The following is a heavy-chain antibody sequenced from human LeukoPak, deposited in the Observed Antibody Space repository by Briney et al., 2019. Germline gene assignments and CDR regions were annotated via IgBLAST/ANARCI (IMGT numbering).Heavy chain of an antibody. CDR2: IKSKTDGGTT. D-gene: IGHD2-2*01. CDR1: GFTFSSYA. V-gene: IGHV3-15*01. CDR3: TTEELYCSSTSCYRGVFDY. Sequence: GGSLRLSCAASGFTFSSYAMSWVRQAPGKGLEWVGRIKSKTDGGTTDYAAPVKGRFTISRDDSKNTLYLQMNSLKTEDTAVYYCTTEELYCSSTSCYRGVFDYWGQGTLVTVSS. J-gene: IGHJ4*02.